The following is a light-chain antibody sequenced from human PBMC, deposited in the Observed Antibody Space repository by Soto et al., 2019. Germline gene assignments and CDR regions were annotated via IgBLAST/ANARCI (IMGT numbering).Light chain of an antibody. CDR1: QSVDSY. CDR3: QQSNYWQVT. Sequence: EIVLTQSPVTLSLSPGERATLSCRASQSVDSYLAWYQQKPGQAPRLLIYDVSNRATGIPARFSGSGSGTDFTLTISSLEPEDFAVYYCQQSNYWQVTFGHGTRLEI. J-gene: IGKJ5*01. V-gene: IGKV3-11*01. CDR2: DVS.